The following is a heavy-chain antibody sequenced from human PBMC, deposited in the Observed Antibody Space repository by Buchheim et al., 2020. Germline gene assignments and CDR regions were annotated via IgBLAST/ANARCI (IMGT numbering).Heavy chain of an antibody. V-gene: IGHV3-7*01. CDR1: EFTFSYHW. CDR3: AKKVTYRADS. D-gene: IGHD1-14*01. Sequence: EVQLVESGGGSVQPGGSLRLSCVSSEFTFSYHWMGWVRQAPGKGLEWVAKIKQDGSDKYYVDSVTGRFTISRDNAKKSLYLQMDSLRGEDTAIYYCAKKVTYRADSWGQGTL. J-gene: IGHJ4*02. CDR2: IKQDGSDK.